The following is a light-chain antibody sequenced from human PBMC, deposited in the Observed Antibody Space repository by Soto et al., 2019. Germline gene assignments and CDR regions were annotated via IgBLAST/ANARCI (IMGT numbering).Light chain of an antibody. CDR2: WAS. CDR1: QSVLYSSNNKNY. CDR3: QQYYSTAPLT. V-gene: IGKV4-1*01. Sequence: DIVMTQSPDSLAVSLGERATINCKSSQSVLYSSNNKNYLAWYQQKPGQPPKLLIYWASTRESGVPDRFSGSGSGTDFTLTISSLQAEDVAVYYCQQYYSTAPLTFGGGTKVAIK. J-gene: IGKJ4*01.